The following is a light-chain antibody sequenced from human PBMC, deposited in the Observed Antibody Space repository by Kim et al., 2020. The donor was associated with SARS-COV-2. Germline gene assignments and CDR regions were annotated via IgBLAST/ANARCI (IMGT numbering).Light chain of an antibody. Sequence: SPGERATLSCRARPSVSSSFLAWYQQRPGQAPRLLIYGASSRATGIPDRFSGSGFGTDFTLTISRLEPEDFAVYYCHQYGSSPPYTFGQGTKLEI. CDR3: HQYGSSPPYT. CDR1: PSVSSSF. J-gene: IGKJ2*01. V-gene: IGKV3-20*01. CDR2: GAS.